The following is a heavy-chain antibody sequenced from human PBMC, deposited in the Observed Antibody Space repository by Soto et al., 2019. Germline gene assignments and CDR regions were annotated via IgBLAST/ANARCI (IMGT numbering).Heavy chain of an antibody. CDR2: ISMSGSYK. CDR1: DFSLSGFY. D-gene: IGHD2-8*01. V-gene: IGHV3-11*06. J-gene: IGHJ4*02. Sequence: GGSLRLSCVGSDFSLSGFYMSWVRQAPGKGLEWLSFISMSGSYKTYAASVEGRFTISRDNVKNILYLQMNSLRAEDTAVYYFASRGRGTNGQCHPFDYWGQGTLVTVSS. CDR3: ASRGRGTNGQCHPFDY.